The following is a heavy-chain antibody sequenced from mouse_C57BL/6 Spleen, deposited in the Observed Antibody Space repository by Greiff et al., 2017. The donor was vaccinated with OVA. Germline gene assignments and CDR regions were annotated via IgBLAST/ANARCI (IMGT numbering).Heavy chain of an antibody. CDR2: IRNKANGYTT. CDR3: AGTGDYFDY. CDR1: GFTFTDYY. Sequence: EVKLMESGGGLVQPGGSLSLSCAASGFTFTDYYMSWVRQPPGKALEWLGFIRNKANGYTTEYSASVKGRFTISRDNSQSILYLQMNALRAEDSATYYCAGTGDYFDYWGQGTTLTVSS. V-gene: IGHV7-3*01. D-gene: IGHD4-1*01. J-gene: IGHJ2*01.